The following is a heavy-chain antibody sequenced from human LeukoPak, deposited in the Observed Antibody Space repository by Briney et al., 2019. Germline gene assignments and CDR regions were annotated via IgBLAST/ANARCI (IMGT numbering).Heavy chain of an antibody. Sequence: GGSLRLSCAASGFTFSSYSMNWVRQAPGKGLEWVSSISSSSSCIYYADSVKGRFTISRDNAKNSLYLQMNSLRAEDTAVYYCATSPYGDYGFGYWGQGTLVTVSS. CDR2: ISSSSSCI. D-gene: IGHD4-17*01. CDR3: ATSPYGDYGFGY. CDR1: GFTFSSYS. V-gene: IGHV3-21*01. J-gene: IGHJ4*02.